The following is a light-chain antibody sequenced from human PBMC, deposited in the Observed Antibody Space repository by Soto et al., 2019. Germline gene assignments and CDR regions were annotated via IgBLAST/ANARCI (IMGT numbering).Light chain of an antibody. J-gene: IGKJ4*01. CDR3: QQYYSTPVT. CDR2: WAS. Sequence: DIVMTQSPDSLAVSLGERATINCKSSQSILFSSNNKNYLTWYQQKPGQPPKPLIYWASTRESGVPDRFSGSGSGTDFTLTISRLQAEDVAVYYCQQYYSTPVTFGAGTKVEIK. V-gene: IGKV4-1*01. CDR1: QSILFSSNNKNY.